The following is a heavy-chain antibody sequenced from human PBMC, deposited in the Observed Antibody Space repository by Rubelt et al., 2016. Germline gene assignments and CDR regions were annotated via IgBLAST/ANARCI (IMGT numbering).Heavy chain of an antibody. Sequence: GAEVKKPGASVKVSCKASGYTFTSYGISWVRQAPGQVLEWMGWISAYNGNTNYAQKLQGRVTMTTDTSTSTAYMELRSLRSDDTAVYYCVCGVVVAATSDAFDIWGQGTMVTVSS. V-gene: IGHV1-18*01. J-gene: IGHJ3*02. CDR2: ISAYNGNT. D-gene: IGHD2-15*01. CDR1: GYTFTSYG. CDR3: VCGVVVAATSDAFDI.